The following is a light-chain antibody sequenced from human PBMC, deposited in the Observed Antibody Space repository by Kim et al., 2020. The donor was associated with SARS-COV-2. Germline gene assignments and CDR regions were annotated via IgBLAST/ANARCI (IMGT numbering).Light chain of an antibody. CDR3: LLCYTTPFA. CDR1: NISSTY. J-gene: IGKJ4*01. CDR2: GAS. V-gene: IGKV1-39*01. Sequence: DIQMTQSPTSLSASVGDKVTITCRASNISSTYLHWYQQKPGKAPKLLIYGASCLQSGVPSRFRGSASVTDFTLTISSVPPEDFATPFFLLCYTTPFAFGGGA.